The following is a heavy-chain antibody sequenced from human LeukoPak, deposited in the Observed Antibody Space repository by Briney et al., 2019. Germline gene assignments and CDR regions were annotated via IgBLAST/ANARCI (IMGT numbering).Heavy chain of an antibody. V-gene: IGHV3-23*01. CDR1: GFTFSRYG. CDR3: AKDHLPGIVVADRDY. J-gene: IGHJ4*02. CDR2: ISGSGCST. Sequence: PGGPLTLPCSASGFTFSRYGMIWARQAPGKGLEWFSAISGSGCSTYYADSGKGRFTISRDNSKNTLYLQINSLRAEDTAVYYCAKDHLPGIVVADRDYWGQGTLVTVSS. D-gene: IGHD6-19*01.